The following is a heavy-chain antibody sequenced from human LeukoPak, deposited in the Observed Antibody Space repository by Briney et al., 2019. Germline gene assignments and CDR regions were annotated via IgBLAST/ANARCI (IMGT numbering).Heavy chain of an antibody. D-gene: IGHD2-2*01. J-gene: IGHJ4*02. CDR3: ARDVVAARGSFDY. CDR2: IYTSGST. V-gene: IGHV4-61*09. Sequence: PSQTLSLTCTVSGGSISSGSYYWSWIRQPAGKGLERIGHIYTSGSTNYNPSLKSRVTMSVDMSKNQFSLKLRSVTAADTAVYYCARDVVAARGSFDYWSQGTLVTVSS. CDR1: GGSISSGSYY.